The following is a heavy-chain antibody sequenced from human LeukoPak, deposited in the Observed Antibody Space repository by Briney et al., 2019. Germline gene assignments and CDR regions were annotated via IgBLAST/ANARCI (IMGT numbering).Heavy chain of an antibody. V-gene: IGHV7-4-1*02. Sequence: ASVKVSCKASGYTFTSYAMNWVRQAPGQGLEWMGWINTNTGNPTYAQGFTGRFVLSLDTSVSTAYLQISSLKAEDTAVYYCARVHLDGDYDHGMDVWGQGTTVTVSS. D-gene: IGHD4-17*01. CDR3: ARVHLDGDYDHGMDV. CDR1: GYTFTSYA. J-gene: IGHJ6*02. CDR2: INTNTGNP.